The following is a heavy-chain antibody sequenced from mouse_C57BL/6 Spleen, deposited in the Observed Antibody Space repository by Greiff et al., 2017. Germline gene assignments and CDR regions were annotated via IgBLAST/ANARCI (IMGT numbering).Heavy chain of an antibody. Sequence: VQLQQPGAELVKPGASVKMSCKASGYTFTSYWITWVKQRPGQGLEWIGDIYPGSGSTNYNEKFKSKATLTVDTSSSTSYMQLSSLTSEDSAVYYCARDLYYGTYYAMDYWGQGTSVTVSS. D-gene: IGHD2-1*01. CDR1: GYTFTSYW. CDR2: IYPGSGST. CDR3: ARDLYYGTYYAMDY. J-gene: IGHJ4*01. V-gene: IGHV1-55*01.